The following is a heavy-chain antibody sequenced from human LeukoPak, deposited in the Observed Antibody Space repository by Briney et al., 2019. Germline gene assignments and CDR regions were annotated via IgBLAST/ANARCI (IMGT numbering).Heavy chain of an antibody. V-gene: IGHV1-2*02. CDR1: GYTFTSYA. CDR2: INPNSGGT. J-gene: IGHJ4*02. D-gene: IGHD3-10*01. Sequence: ASVKVSCKASGYTFTSYAMNWVRQAPGQGLEWMGWINPNSGGTNYAQKFQGRVTMTRDTSISTAYMELSRLRSDDTAVYYCVGSGSLTLDYWGQGTLVTVSS. CDR3: VGSGSLTLDY.